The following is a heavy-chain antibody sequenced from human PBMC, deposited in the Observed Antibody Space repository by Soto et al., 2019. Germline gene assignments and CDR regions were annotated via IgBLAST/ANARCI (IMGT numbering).Heavy chain of an antibody. V-gene: IGHV3-48*01. J-gene: IGHJ4*02. CDR3: ARDLGDWNDALGFDY. D-gene: IGHD1-1*01. CDR1: GFTFSSYS. Sequence: EVQLVESGGGLVQPGGSLRLSCAASGFTFSSYSMNWVRQAPGMGLEWVSYISSSSSTIYYADSVKGRFTISRDNAKNSLYLQMNSLRAEDTAVYYCARDLGDWNDALGFDYWGQGTLVTVSS. CDR2: ISSSSSTI.